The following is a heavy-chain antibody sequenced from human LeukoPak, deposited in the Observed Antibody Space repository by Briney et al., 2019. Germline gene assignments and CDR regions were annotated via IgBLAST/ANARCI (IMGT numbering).Heavy chain of an antibody. CDR3: ARVAVEYSSSSDFDY. Sequence: GASVKVSCKASGYTFTGYYMHCVRQAPGQGLEWMGWINPNSGGTNYAQKFQGRVTMTRDTSISTAYMELSRLRSDDTAVYYCARVAVEYSSSSDFDYWGQGTLVTVSS. D-gene: IGHD6-6*01. J-gene: IGHJ4*02. CDR1: GYTFTGYY. CDR2: INPNSGGT. V-gene: IGHV1-2*02.